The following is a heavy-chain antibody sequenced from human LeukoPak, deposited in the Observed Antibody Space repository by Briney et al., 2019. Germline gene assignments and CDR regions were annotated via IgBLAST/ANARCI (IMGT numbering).Heavy chain of an antibody. Sequence: PSETLSLTCTVSGGSISTYYWSWIRQPAGKGLEWIGRIYTSGSTNYNPSLKSRVTISVDTSKNQFSLKLSSVTAADTAVYYCARALFGVVPYSPYYYYYMDVWGKGTTVTVSS. CDR2: IYTSGST. CDR1: GGSISTYY. CDR3: ARALFGVVPYSPYYYYYMDV. D-gene: IGHD3-3*01. J-gene: IGHJ6*03. V-gene: IGHV4-4*07.